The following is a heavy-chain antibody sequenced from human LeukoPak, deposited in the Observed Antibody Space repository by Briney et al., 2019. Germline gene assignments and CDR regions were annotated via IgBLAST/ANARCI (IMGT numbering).Heavy chain of an antibody. CDR2: IYPGDPDT. Sequence: GESLKISCKGSGYSFTNYWIGWVRQMLGKGLEWMGIIYPGDPDTRYSPSFQGQVTISADKSISTAYLQWSSLKASDTAMYYCTRRGGPSWFDPWGQGTLVTVSS. V-gene: IGHV5-51*01. D-gene: IGHD2-15*01. CDR1: GYSFTNYW. CDR3: TRRGGPSWFDP. J-gene: IGHJ5*02.